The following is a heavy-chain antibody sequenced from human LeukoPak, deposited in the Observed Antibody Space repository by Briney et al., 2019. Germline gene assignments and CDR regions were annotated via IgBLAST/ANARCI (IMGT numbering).Heavy chain of an antibody. CDR1: GYSFASFW. Sequence: GESLKISCKGSGYSFASFWIGWVRQMPGKGLEWMEVIYPADSDTRYSPSFQGQVTISADKSTSTAYLQWSTLKASDTAIYYCARQSAAAQYTNWFDPWGQGTLVTVSS. V-gene: IGHV5-51*01. J-gene: IGHJ5*02. CDR3: ARQSAAAQYTNWFDP. CDR2: IYPADSDT. D-gene: IGHD2-2*01.